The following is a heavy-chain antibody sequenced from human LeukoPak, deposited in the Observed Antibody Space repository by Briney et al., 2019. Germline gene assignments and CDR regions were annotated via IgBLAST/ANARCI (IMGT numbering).Heavy chain of an antibody. Sequence: GGSLRLSCAASGFTFSSYGMSWVRQAPGKGLEWVTFIRYDGSNNYYADSVKGRFTVSRDNSKNTLHLQMNSLRGEDTAVYYCAKDYHRGWYLLAGRFDYWGQGTLVTVSS. J-gene: IGHJ4*02. D-gene: IGHD2-15*01. CDR2: IRYDGSNN. CDR3: AKDYHRGWYLLAGRFDY. V-gene: IGHV3-30*02. CDR1: GFTFSSYG.